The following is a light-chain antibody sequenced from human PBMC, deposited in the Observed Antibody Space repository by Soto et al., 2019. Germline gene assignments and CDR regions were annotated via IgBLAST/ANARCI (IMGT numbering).Light chain of an antibody. CDR1: SSYVGGYNY. CDR2: NVN. CDR3: TSSTSGSLYV. Sequence: QSVLTQPASVSGSPGQSITISCTGTSSYVGGYNYVSWYQQFPGKVPKLLIYNVNNRPSGVSNRFSGSTSGNTASLTISGLQADDEADYFCTSSTSGSLYVFGTGTKVTVL. V-gene: IGLV2-14*01. J-gene: IGLJ1*01.